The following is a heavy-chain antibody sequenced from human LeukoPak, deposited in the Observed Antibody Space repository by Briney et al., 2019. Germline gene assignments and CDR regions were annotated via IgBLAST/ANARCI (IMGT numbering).Heavy chain of an antibody. D-gene: IGHD3-9*01. CDR3: ASFPTLRYFDFDY. V-gene: IGHV1-2*06. J-gene: IGHJ4*02. CDR2: INPNSGGT. Sequence: ASVKVSCKASGYTFTGYYMHWVRQAPGQGLEWMGRINPNSGGTNYAQKFQGRVTMTRDTSISTAYMELSRLRSDDTAVYYCASFPTLRYFDFDYWGQGTLVTVSS. CDR1: GYTFTGYY.